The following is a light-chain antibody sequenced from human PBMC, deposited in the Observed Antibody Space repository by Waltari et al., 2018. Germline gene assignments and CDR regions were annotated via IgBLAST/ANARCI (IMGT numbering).Light chain of an antibody. V-gene: IGKV1-6*01. Sequence: AIQMTQSPSSLSASVGDRVTITCRASQGIRTDLSWYQQNPGKAPKVLISGASHLQSGVPSRFSGRGSGTDFTLTISSLQPEDFATYYCLQDYNYPRTCGQGTKLEIK. J-gene: IGKJ2*01. CDR3: LQDYNYPRT. CDR1: QGIRTD. CDR2: GAS.